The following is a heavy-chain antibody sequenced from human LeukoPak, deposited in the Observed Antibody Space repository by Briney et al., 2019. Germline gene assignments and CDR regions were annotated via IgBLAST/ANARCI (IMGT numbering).Heavy chain of an antibody. D-gene: IGHD1-26*01. Sequence: SETLSVTCTVSGGSISSYYWSWIRQPPGKGLERIGYIYYSGSTNYNPSLKSRVTISVDTSKNQFSLKLSSVTAADTAVYYCARALGARFDYWGQGTLVTVSS. CDR3: ARALGARFDY. V-gene: IGHV4-59*01. J-gene: IGHJ4*02. CDR2: IYYSGST. CDR1: GGSISSYY.